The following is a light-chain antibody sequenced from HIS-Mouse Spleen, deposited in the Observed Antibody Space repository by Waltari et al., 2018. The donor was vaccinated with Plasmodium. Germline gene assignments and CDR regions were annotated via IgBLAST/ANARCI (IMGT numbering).Light chain of an antibody. V-gene: IGKV3-15*01. J-gene: IGKJ3*01. Sequence: EIVMTQSPATLSVSPGERATLSCRASQSVSSNLAWYQQQPGQAPRLLIYCASTRATGIPARFSGSGSGTEFTLTISSLQSEDFAVYYCQHYNNWSFTFGPGTKVDIK. CDR2: CAS. CDR3: QHYNNWSFT. CDR1: QSVSSN.